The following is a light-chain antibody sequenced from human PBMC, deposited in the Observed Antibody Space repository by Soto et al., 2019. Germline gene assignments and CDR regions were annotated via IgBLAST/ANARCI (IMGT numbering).Light chain of an antibody. CDR2: RAS. CDR1: QSISSN. Sequence: EIVMTQSPATLSVSPGERATLSCRASQSISSNLAWYQQKLGQAPRLLIYRASSRATGIPDRFSGSGSGTDFTLTISRLEPEDFAVYYCQQYGSSPQTFGQGTKVDIK. CDR3: QQYGSSPQT. J-gene: IGKJ1*01. V-gene: IGKV3-20*01.